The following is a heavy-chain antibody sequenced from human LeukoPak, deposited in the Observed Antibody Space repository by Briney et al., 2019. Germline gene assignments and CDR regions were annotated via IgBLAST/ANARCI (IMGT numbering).Heavy chain of an antibody. CDR3: ARGPALSALGYCSGGSCSDY. CDR1: GGSFSGYY. CDR2: INHSGST. V-gene: IGHV4-34*01. J-gene: IGHJ4*02. D-gene: IGHD2-15*01. Sequence: ASETLSLTCTVYGGSFSGYYWSWIRQPPGKGLEWIGEINHSGSTNYNPSLKSRVTISVDTSKNQFSLKLSSVTAADTAVYYCARGPALSALGYCSGGSCSDYWGQGTLVTVSS.